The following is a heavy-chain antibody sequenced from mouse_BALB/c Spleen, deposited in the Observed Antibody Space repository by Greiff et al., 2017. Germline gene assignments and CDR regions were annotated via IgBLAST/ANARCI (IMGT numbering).Heavy chain of an antibody. CDR3: ARKDYDGCCDYAMDY. CDR2: INLYNGDT. J-gene: IGHJ4*01. D-gene: IGHD2-3*01. CDR1: GYSFTGYF. V-gene: IGHV1-20*02. Sequence: EVQLQQSGPELVKPGASVKISCKASGYSFTGYFMNWGMQSHGKSRKWIGRINLYNGDTFYNQNFKSKATLTVDKSSSTDHMELRSLASEDSAVYYCARKDYDGCCDYAMDYWGQGTSVTVSS.